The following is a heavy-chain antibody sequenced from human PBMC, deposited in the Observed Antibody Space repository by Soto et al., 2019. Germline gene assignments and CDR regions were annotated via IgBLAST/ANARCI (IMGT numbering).Heavy chain of an antibody. J-gene: IGHJ4*02. D-gene: IGHD3-3*01. Sequence: EVQLLESGGGLVQRGGSLRLSCAASGFSFSNYAMSWVRRAPGKGLEWVSTISGGGTGTYYADSVKGRFTISRDNSQNTLYLQMNSLRAEDTAVYYCARAPNTIFRYLEYLSWGQGTLATVSS. CDR2: ISGGGTGT. CDR1: GFSFSNYA. CDR3: ARAPNTIFRYLEYLS. V-gene: IGHV3-23*01.